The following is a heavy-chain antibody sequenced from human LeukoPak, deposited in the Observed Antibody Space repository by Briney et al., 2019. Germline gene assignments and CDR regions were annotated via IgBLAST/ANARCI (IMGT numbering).Heavy chain of an antibody. D-gene: IGHD2-2*01. CDR1: GFTFSDYY. J-gene: IGHJ6*02. Sequence: GGSLRLSCAASGFTFSDYYMSWVRQAPGKGLEWVSYISPSGTTIYYADSVKGRFTISRDNAKNSLYLQMNSLRAEDTAVYYCARDPRGYCSSTSCYYGMDVWGQGTTVTVS. CDR2: ISPSGTTI. CDR3: ARDPRGYCSSTSCYYGMDV. V-gene: IGHV3-11*04.